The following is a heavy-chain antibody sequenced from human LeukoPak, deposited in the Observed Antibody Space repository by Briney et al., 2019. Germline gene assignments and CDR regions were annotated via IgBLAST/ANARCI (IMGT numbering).Heavy chain of an antibody. Sequence: SETLSLTCTVSGGSISSSSYYWGWIRQPPGKGLEWIGSIYYSGSTYYNPSLKSRVAISVDTSKNQFSLKLSSVTAADTAVYYCARVCIQWLVPLYWGQGTLVTVSS. CDR3: ARVCIQWLVPLY. CDR1: GGSISSSSYY. D-gene: IGHD6-19*01. V-gene: IGHV4-39*07. CDR2: IYYSGST. J-gene: IGHJ4*02.